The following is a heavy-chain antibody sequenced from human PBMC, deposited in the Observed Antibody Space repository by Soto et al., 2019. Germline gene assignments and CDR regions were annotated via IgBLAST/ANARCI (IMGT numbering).Heavy chain of an antibody. J-gene: IGHJ4*02. CDR1: GFTFASYA. D-gene: IGHD2-15*01. V-gene: IGHV3-23*01. CDR2: ISGSGDNT. CDR3: AKGRGYCSGGSCYSDY. Sequence: EVQLLESGGGLVQPGGSLRLSCAASGFTFASYAMSWVRQAPGKGLEWVSTISGSGDNTFYADSVRGRFIISRDHSKIQLYLKMTSLRAEDTAVYYCAKGRGYCSGGSCYSDYWGQGTLVTVSS.